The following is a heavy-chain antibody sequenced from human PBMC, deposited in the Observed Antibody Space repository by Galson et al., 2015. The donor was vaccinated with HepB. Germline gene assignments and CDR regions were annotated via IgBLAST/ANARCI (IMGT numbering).Heavy chain of an antibody. CDR2: IYYSGST. V-gene: IGHV4-39*01. CDR3: ARRRAMDYKRGFDY. Sequence: SETLSLTCTVSGGSISSSSYYWGWIRQPPGKGLEWIGSIYYSGSTYYNPSLKSRVTISVDTSKNQFSLKLSSVTAADTAVYYCARRRAMDYKRGFDYWGQGTLVTVSS. D-gene: IGHD5-18*01. CDR1: GGSISSSSYY. J-gene: IGHJ4*02.